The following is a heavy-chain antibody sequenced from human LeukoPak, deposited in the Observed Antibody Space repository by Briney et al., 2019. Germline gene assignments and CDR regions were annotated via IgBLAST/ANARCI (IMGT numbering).Heavy chain of an antibody. J-gene: IGHJ4*02. CDR2: IIPIFGTA. CDR3: ARGYSSGYYYPDY. CDR1: GGTFSSCA. V-gene: IGHV1-69*05. D-gene: IGHD3-22*01. Sequence: SVKVSCKASGGTFSSCAISWVRQAPGQGLEWMGGIIPIFGTANYAQKFQGRVTITTDESTSTAYMELSSLRSEDTAVYYYARGYSSGYYYPDYWGQGTLVTVSS.